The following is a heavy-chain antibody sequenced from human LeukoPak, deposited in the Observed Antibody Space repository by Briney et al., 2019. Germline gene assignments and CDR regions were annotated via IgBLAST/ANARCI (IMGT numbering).Heavy chain of an antibody. D-gene: IGHD3-10*01. CDR1: GGSINSGDYY. CDR2: IYYRGST. CDR3: ARDVPMVRGEIDS. Sequence: PSETLSLTCSVSGGSINSGDYYWSWIRQHPDKGLEWIGYIYYRGSTYYNPSLESRAVISIDTSKNQFSLKLSSVTAADTAVYYCARDVPMVRGEIDSWGQGTLVTVSS. J-gene: IGHJ5*01. V-gene: IGHV4-31*03.